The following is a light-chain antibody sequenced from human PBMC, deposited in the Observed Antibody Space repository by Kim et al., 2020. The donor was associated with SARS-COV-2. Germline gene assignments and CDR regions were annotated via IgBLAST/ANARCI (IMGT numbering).Light chain of an antibody. CDR1: QSISSW. Sequence: DIQMTQSPSTLSASVGDRVTITCRASQSISSWLAWYQQKPGKAPKLLIYKASSLKSGVPSRFSGSGSGTEFTLTISSLQPDDCATYYCQQYNSYSYTFGQGTKLEI. CDR3: QQYNSYSYT. J-gene: IGKJ2*01. V-gene: IGKV1-5*03. CDR2: KAS.